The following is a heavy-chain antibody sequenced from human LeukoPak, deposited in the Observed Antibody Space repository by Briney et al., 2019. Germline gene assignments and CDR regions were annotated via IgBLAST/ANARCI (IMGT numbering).Heavy chain of an antibody. CDR1: GGSISSGYY. Sequence: PSETLSLTCTVSGGSISSGYYWGWIRQPPGKGLEWIGSIYHSGSTYYNPSLKSRVTISVDTSKNQFSLKLSSVTAADTAVYYCARLIAAAGTVFALAFDIWGQGTMVTVSS. V-gene: IGHV4-38-2*02. D-gene: IGHD6-13*01. CDR2: IYHSGST. CDR3: ARLIAAAGTVFALAFDI. J-gene: IGHJ3*02.